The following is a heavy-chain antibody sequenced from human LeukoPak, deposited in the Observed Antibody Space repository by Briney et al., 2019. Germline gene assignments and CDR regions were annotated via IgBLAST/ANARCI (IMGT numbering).Heavy chain of an antibody. J-gene: IGHJ4*02. Sequence: GGSLRLSCTASGFTFSSCGMHWVRQAPGQGLEWVAVIWSDGSKKYHADSVKGRFTISRDNTKNMLYLQMNSLRAEDTAIYYCVRVGTDSIGSYPDYWGQGTLVTVSS. V-gene: IGHV3-33*01. D-gene: IGHD3-22*01. CDR3: VRVGTDSIGSYPDY. CDR2: IWSDGSKK. CDR1: GFTFSSCG.